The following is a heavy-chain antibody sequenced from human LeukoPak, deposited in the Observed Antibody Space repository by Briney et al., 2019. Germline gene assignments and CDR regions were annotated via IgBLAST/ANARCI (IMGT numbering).Heavy chain of an antibody. CDR2: IIPIFGIA. CDR3: ARQGYCSGGSCTGAHWFDP. V-gene: IGHV1-69*04. Sequence: GASVKVSCKASGGTFSSYAISWVRQAPGQGLEWMGRIIPIFGIANYARKFQGRVTITADKSTSTAYMELSSLRSEDTAVYYCARQGYCSGGSCTGAHWFDPWGQGTLVTVSS. J-gene: IGHJ5*02. CDR1: GGTFSSYA. D-gene: IGHD2-15*01.